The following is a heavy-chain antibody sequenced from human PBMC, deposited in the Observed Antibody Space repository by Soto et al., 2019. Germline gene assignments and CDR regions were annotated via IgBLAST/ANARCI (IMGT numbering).Heavy chain of an antibody. CDR3: AREGGTNYYYYMDV. CDR1: GFTVSSNY. J-gene: IGHJ6*03. Sequence: EVQLVESGGGLVQPGGSLRLSCAASGFTVSSNYMSWVRQAPGKGLEWVSVIYSGGSTYYADSVKGRFTISRDNYKNTLYLQMNSLRAEDTAVYYCAREGGTNYYYYMDVWGKGTTVTVSS. D-gene: IGHD2-15*01. CDR2: IYSGGST. V-gene: IGHV3-66*01.